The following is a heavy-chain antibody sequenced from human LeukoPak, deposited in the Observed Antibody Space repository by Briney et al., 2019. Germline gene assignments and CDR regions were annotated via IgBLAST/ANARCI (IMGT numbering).Heavy chain of an antibody. CDR1: GFTFENYG. Sequence: PGGSLRLSCAASGFTFENYGMSWVRQVPGKGLEWVSGLNWSGGAIGYADSVKGRFTIYRDNAKNSLYLQMKSLRAEDTAFYYCARVAVEAAHTEFFQHWGHGTLVTVSS. J-gene: IGHJ1*01. CDR3: ARVAVEAAHTEFFQH. CDR2: LNWSGGAI. D-gene: IGHD2-2*01. V-gene: IGHV3-20*04.